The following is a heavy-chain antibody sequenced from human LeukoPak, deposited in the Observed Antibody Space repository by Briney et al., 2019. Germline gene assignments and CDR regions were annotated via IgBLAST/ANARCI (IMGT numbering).Heavy chain of an antibody. J-gene: IGHJ4*02. D-gene: IGHD4-17*01. V-gene: IGHV3-21*01. CDR2: ISSSSSYI. CDR1: GFTFSSYS. CDR3: AVDRRQGPTVTPFSPFDY. Sequence: GGSLRLSCAASGFTFSSYSMNWVRQAPGEGLEWVSSISSSSSYIYYADSVKGRFTISRDNAKNTLYLQMNNLRAEDTAVYYCAVDRRQGPTVTPFSPFDYWGQGTLVTVSS.